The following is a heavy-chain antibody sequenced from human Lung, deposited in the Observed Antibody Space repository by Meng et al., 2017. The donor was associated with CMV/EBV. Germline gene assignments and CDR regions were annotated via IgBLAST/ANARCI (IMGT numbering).Heavy chain of an antibody. CDR3: ARVYTCRDDFWRNCYYYGMDV. Sequence: ASVKVSXKASGYTFTSYDINWVRQATGQGLEWMGWMNPNSGNTGYAQKFQGRVTITMNTSISTAYMELSSLRSEDTAVYYCARVYTCRDDFWRNCYYYGMDVWGKGTTVTVSS. D-gene: IGHD3-3*01. V-gene: IGHV1-8*03. CDR1: GYTFTSYD. CDR2: MNPNSGNT. J-gene: IGHJ6*04.